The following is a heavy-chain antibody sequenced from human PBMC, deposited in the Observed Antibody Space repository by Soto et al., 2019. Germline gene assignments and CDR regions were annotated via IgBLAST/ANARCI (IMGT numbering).Heavy chain of an antibody. V-gene: IGHV4-59*02. Sequence: ETLSLTCNVSGGSVSDYYWSWIRQAPGKGPEWIGYIHERGVTNYNPSLKSRVTMSVDTSKNQFSLTLRSVHTADTAIYFCARDPAGDYGHWGRGTLVTVSS. CDR2: IHERGVT. CDR1: GGSVSDYY. J-gene: IGHJ4*02. D-gene: IGHD4-17*01. CDR3: ARDPAGDYGH.